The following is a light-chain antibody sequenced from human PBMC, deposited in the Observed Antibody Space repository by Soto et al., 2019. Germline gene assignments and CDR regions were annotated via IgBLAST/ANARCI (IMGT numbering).Light chain of an antibody. V-gene: IGKV1-5*03. CDR1: QSISSW. CDR2: KAS. CDR3: QQSYSSPWT. J-gene: IGKJ1*01. Sequence: DIQITQSPSTLSASVGERVTMSWRASQSISSWLAWYQQRPGKAPKLLIHKASNLESGVPSRFSGSGSGTEFTLTITSLQPEDFATYYCQQSYSSPWTFGQGTKVDIK.